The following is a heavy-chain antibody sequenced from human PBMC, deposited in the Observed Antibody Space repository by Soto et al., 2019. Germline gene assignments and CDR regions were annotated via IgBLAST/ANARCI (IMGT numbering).Heavy chain of an antibody. CDR1: GGTFSSYA. CDR3: ARASGYIYGWKY. D-gene: IGHD5-18*01. Sequence: QVQLVQSGAEVKKPGSSVKVSCKASGGTFSSYAISWVRQAPGQGLEWVGGIIPIFGTANYAQKFQGSITITADESTTTAYMELSSMRSEDTAVYYRARASGYIYGWKYWGQGTLATVSS. CDR2: IIPIFGTA. J-gene: IGHJ4*02. V-gene: IGHV1-69*12.